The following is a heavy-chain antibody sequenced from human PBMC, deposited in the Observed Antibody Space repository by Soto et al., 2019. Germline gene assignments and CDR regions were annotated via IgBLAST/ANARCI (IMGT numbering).Heavy chain of an antibody. CDR1: GFTFSSYA. V-gene: IGHV3-23*01. Sequence: SLRLSCAASGFTFSSYAMSWVRQAPGKGLEWVSAISGSGGSTYYADSVKGRFTISRDNSKNTLYLQMNSLRAEDTAVYYCAGTDEYYDILTGGYMDVWGQGTTVTVSS. J-gene: IGHJ6*02. CDR2: ISGSGGST. D-gene: IGHD3-9*01. CDR3: AGTDEYYDILTGGYMDV.